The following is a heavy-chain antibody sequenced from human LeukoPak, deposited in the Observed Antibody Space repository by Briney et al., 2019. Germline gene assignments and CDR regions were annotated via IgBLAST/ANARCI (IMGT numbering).Heavy chain of an antibody. V-gene: IGHV3-30*02. CDR3: AKDSAYYYDSSGYYYD. Sequence: GGSLRLSCAASGFSFSSYGMHWVRQAPGKGLEWVAFIRYDGSNKYYADSVKGRFTISRDNSKNTLYLQMNSLRAEDTAVYYCAKDSAYYYDSSGYYYDWGQGTLVTVSS. J-gene: IGHJ4*02. CDR1: GFSFSSYG. D-gene: IGHD3-22*01. CDR2: IRYDGSNK.